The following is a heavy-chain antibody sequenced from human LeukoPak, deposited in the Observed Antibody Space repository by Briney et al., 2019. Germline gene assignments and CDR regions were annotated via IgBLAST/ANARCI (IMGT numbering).Heavy chain of an antibody. CDR1: DASISSDY. D-gene: IGHD5-24*01. V-gene: IGHV4-59*01. CDR2: VHHSGSA. Sequence: PSETLSLTCTVSDASISSDYWTWIRQPPGKGLEWIGYVHHSGSANYNPSLKSRVTISVDTSKNQFSLKLTSVTAADTAVYYCARGGPDVEMATTIDYWGQGTLVTVSS. J-gene: IGHJ4*02. CDR3: ARGGPDVEMATTIDY.